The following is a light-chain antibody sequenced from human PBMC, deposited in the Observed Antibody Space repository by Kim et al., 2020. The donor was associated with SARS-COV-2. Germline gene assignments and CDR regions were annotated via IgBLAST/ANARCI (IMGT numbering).Light chain of an antibody. CDR1: QSMSAGY. CDR3: HHLTSSPYYS. CDR2: ATS. Sequence: SPGERATRSCRASQSMSAGYLTWYQQKPGQAPRLLMYATSIRATGIPDRFSGSESGTDFILTINRLEPEDSAFYYCHHLTSSPYYSFGQGTKLEI. J-gene: IGKJ2*03. V-gene: IGKV3-20*01.